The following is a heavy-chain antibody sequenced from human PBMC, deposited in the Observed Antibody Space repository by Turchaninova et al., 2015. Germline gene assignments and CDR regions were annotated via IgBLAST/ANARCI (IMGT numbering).Heavy chain of an antibody. V-gene: IGHV4-38-2*01. J-gene: IGHJ4*02. CDR2: IYHRGST. CDR1: VYSNSSSYS. D-gene: IGHD2-15*01. CDR3: ARHGIAGYLDY. Sequence: QVQLQESGPGLVKPSETLSHTCAVSVYSNSSSYSWAWLRQPPGQGLEWIGNIYHRGSTYYNPSLKSRVTISVDTSKNQFSLNLSSVTAADTAVYYCARHGIAGYLDYWGQGTLVTVSS.